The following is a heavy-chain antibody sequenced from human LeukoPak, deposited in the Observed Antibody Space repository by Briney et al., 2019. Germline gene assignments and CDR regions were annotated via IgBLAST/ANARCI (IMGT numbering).Heavy chain of an antibody. CDR1: GFTFSSYS. D-gene: IGHD3-10*01. V-gene: IGHV3-66*01. CDR2: IYSGGST. J-gene: IGHJ4*02. CDR3: ARDFREVRGGETDY. Sequence: GGSLRLSCAASGFTFSSYSMNWVRQAPGKGLEWVSLIYSGGSTYYADSVKGRFTISRDNSKNTLYLQMNSLRAEDTAVYYCARDFREVRGGETDYWGQGTLVTVSS.